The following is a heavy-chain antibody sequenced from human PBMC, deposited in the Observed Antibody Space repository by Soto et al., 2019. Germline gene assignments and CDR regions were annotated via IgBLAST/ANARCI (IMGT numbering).Heavy chain of an antibody. CDR3: ARDQLGKYTYGPGPVDS. CDR1: GFTFSTYG. CDR2: ISYDANNK. V-gene: IGHV3-33*08. D-gene: IGHD5-18*01. J-gene: IGHJ4*02. Sequence: HPGGSLRLSCAASGFTFSTYGMHWVRQAPGKGLEWVAGISYDANNKYYADSVKGRFTISRDTSKNTLYVQMNSLRADDTAVYYCARDQLGKYTYGPGPVDSWGQGTLVTVSS.